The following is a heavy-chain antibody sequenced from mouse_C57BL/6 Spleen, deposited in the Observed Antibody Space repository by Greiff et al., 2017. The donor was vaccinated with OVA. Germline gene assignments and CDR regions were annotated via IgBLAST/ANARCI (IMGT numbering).Heavy chain of an antibody. D-gene: IGHD3-2*01. CDR1: GYTFTDYE. J-gene: IGHJ3*01. Sequence: QVQLQQSGAELVRPGASVTLSCKASGYTFTDYEMHWVKQTPVHGLEWIGAIDPETGGTACNQKFKGKAILTADKSSSTAYMELRSLTSEDSAVYYCTRTTAQTWFAYWGQGTLVTVSA. V-gene: IGHV1-15*01. CDR2: IDPETGGT. CDR3: TRTTAQTWFAY.